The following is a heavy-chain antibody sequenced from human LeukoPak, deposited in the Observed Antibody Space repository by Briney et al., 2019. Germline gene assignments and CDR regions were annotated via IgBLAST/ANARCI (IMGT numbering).Heavy chain of an antibody. CDR2: IWYDGSNK. V-gene: IGHV3-33*01. CDR3: ARDLGIAAAATFDY. Sequence: PGRSLRLSCAASGFTFSSYGTHWVRQAPGKGLEWVAVIWYDGSNKYYADSVKGRFTIPRDNSKNTLYLQMNSLRAEDTAVYYCARDLGIAAAATFDYWGQGTLVTVSS. CDR1: GFTFSSYG. J-gene: IGHJ4*02. D-gene: IGHD6-13*01.